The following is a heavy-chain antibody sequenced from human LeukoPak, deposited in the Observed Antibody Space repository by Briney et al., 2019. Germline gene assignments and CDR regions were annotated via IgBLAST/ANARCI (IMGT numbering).Heavy chain of an antibody. V-gene: IGHV4-31*03. Sequence: PSQTLSLTCTVSGGSIGSGGYYWSWIRQHPGKGLEWIGYIYYSGSTYYNPSLKSRVTISVDTSKNQFSLKLSSVTAADTAVYYCASQYYDFWSGYPPTYYYGMDVWGQGTTVTVSS. CDR1: GGSIGSGGYY. J-gene: IGHJ6*02. CDR2: IYYSGST. CDR3: ASQYYDFWSGYPPTYYYGMDV. D-gene: IGHD3-3*01.